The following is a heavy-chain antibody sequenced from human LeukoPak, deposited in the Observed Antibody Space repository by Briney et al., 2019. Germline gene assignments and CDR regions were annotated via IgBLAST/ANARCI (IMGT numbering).Heavy chain of an antibody. V-gene: IGHV1-24*01. Sequence: ASVKVSCKVSRYTLTELSMHWVRQAPGKGLEWMGGFDPEDGETIYAQKFQGRVTMTEDTSTDTAYMELNSLKSEDTAVYYCTTLAAAGQYDYWGQGTLVTVSS. CDR3: TTLAAAGQYDY. CDR2: FDPEDGET. D-gene: IGHD6-13*01. CDR1: RYTLTELS. J-gene: IGHJ4*02.